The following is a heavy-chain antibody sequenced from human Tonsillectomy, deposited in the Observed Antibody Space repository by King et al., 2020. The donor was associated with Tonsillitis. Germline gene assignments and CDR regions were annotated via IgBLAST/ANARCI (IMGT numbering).Heavy chain of an antibody. CDR1: GFSFSTYG. CDR3: ARDHEAFGSSIYNWFDP. CDR2: MWFGGRNK. J-gene: IGHJ5*02. V-gene: IGHV3-33*01. Sequence: VQLVESGGGVVQPGRSLRLSCAASGFSFSTYGMHWVRQAPGQGLEGVAGMWFGGRNKYYADSVKGRFTISRGSSHNTLFLQMSSLRAEDTAVYYCARDHEAFGSSIYNWFDPWGQGTLVTVST. D-gene: IGHD6-6*01.